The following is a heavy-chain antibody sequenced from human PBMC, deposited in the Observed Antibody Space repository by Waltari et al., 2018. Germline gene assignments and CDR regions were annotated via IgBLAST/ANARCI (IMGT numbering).Heavy chain of an antibody. J-gene: IGHJ6*03. Sequence: QVHLQRWGAGLLKPSETLSLTCGAYSGSLNGYHWNWIRPATGKGLEWIGDINHSGNTDYNPSLESRVTISADTSKNQFSLHLTSVTAADTAVYYCARGHPFTIVSPRYYYYYYMDVWDKGTAVTVSS. D-gene: IGHD3-9*01. CDR2: INHSGNT. V-gene: IGHV4-34*01. CDR3: ARGHPFTIVSPRYYYYYYMDV. CDR1: SGSLNGYH.